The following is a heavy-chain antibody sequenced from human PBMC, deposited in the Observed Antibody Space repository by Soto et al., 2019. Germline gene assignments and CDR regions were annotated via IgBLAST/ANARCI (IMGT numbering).Heavy chain of an antibody. CDR3: TKDEGYCSSIRCKDALDY. V-gene: IGHV3-9*01. J-gene: IGHJ3*01. CDR1: GFTFVDYA. Sequence: EVQLVESGGGLVQPGRSLRLSCAASGFTFVDYAMHWVRQAPGQGLEWVSGISWDGGYKGYADSVKGRFTISRDNAKKSLYLKMNILRVEDTALYYCTKDEGYCSSIRCKDALDYWGQGTMVTVS. D-gene: IGHD2-2*01. CDR2: ISWDGGYK.